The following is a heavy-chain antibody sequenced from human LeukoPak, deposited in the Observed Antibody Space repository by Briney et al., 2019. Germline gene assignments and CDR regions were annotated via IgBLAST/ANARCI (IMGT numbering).Heavy chain of an antibody. CDR1: GGSISNYY. V-gene: IGHV4-59*08. CDR2: IYYSGST. Sequence: SETLSLTCTVSGGSISNYYWSWIRQPPGKGLEWIGYIYYSGSTNYNPSLKSRVTISVDTSKNQFSLKLTSVTAADTAVYYCARGFPPPRIAARPTWFDPWGQGTLVTVSS. J-gene: IGHJ5*02. D-gene: IGHD6-6*01. CDR3: ARGFPPPRIAARPTWFDP.